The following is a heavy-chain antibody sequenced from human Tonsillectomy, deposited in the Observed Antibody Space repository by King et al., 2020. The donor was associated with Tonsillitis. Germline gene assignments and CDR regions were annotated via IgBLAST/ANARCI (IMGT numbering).Heavy chain of an antibody. J-gene: IGHJ3*02. Sequence: VQLVESGAEVKKPGASVKVSCKASRYTLSAYYMHWVRQAPGQGLEWMGWINPNSGGTNYAQKFQGRVTMAGDTSISTAYMELSRLRSDDTAIYYCALRRAYCSSTTCYSADAFDIWGQGTMVTVSS. CDR1: RYTLSAYY. V-gene: IGHV1-2*02. D-gene: IGHD2-2*01. CDR3: ALRRAYCSSTTCYSADAFDI. CDR2: INPNSGGT.